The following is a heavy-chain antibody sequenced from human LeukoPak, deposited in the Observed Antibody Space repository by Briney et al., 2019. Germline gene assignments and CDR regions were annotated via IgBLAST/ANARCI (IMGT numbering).Heavy chain of an antibody. CDR3: ARVTIAVAVFDY. J-gene: IGHJ4*02. CDR2: ISAYNGDT. CDR1: VYTFTAYA. Sequence: ASVKVSCKASVYTFTAYAISWVRQAPGQGLEWMGWISAYNGDTNYAQKFKDRVTMTTDTSTSTAYMELRSLASDDTAVYYCARVTIAVAVFDYWGQGTMVTVSS. D-gene: IGHD6-19*01. V-gene: IGHV1-18*01.